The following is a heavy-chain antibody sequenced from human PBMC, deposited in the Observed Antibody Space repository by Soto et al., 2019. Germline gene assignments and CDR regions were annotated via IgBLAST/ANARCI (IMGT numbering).Heavy chain of an antibody. Sequence: GGSLRLSCAASGFTFSSYGMHWVRQAPGKGLEWVAVISYDGSNKYYADSVKGRFTISRDNSKNTLYLQMNSLRAEDTAVYYCAKDWYYYDSSGYYGHWGQGTLVTVSS. CDR1: GFTFSSYG. D-gene: IGHD3-22*01. V-gene: IGHV3-30*18. CDR2: ISYDGSNK. CDR3: AKDWYYYDSSGYYGH. J-gene: IGHJ4*02.